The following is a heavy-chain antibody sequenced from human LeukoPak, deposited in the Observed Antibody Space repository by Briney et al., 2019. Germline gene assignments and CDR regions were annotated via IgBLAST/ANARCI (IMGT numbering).Heavy chain of an antibody. CDR2: INSNSGGT. D-gene: IGHD3-22*01. CDR3: AREGTMRVLRRWFDP. CDR1: GYTFTDYY. J-gene: IGHJ5*02. Sequence: GASVKVSCKASGYTFTDYYIHWVRQAPGQGLEWMGWINSNSGGTNYAQKFRGRLSMTRDTSISTAYMELSMLRSDDTAVYYCAREGTMRVLRRWFDPWGQGTLVTVSS. V-gene: IGHV1-2*02.